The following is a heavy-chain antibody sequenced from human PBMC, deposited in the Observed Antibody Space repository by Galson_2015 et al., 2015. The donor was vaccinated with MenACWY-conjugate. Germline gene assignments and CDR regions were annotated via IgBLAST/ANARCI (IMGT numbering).Heavy chain of an antibody. V-gene: IGHV4-59*01. CDR2: IYYRGST. J-gene: IGHJ4*02. CDR3: ARSPGGFSSGGQIDS. Sequence: EPLSLTCRVSVGSLTASYWAWIRQPPGQGLEWFVCIYYRGSTKYSPSLNSRVTISVEPSTNQFTLKLSSVTAADTAVYHCARSPGGFSSGGQIDSWGQGSLVTVSS. CDR1: VGSLTASY. D-gene: IGHD5-18*01.